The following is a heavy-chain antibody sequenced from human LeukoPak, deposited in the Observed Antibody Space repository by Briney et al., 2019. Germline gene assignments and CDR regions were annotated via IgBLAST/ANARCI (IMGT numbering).Heavy chain of an antibody. V-gene: IGHV3-30*18. CDR3: AKGGYCSATRCYVGKGMDD. Sequence: GGSLRLSCAASGFTFDTYGMHWVRQAPGKRLEWVAVISHDGVDKYYADSVKGRFTISRDNSKNTVSLQVNSLRAEDTAAYYCAKGGYCSATRCYVGKGMDDWGQGTLVTVSS. J-gene: IGHJ4*02. D-gene: IGHD2-2*01. CDR2: ISHDGVDK. CDR1: GFTFDTYG.